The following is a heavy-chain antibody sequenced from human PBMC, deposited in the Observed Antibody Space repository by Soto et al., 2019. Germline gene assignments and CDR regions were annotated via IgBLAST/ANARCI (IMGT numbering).Heavy chain of an antibody. V-gene: IGHV1-18*01. J-gene: IGHJ5*02. CDR1: GYTFTSYG. D-gene: IGHD3-3*01. CDR2: ISAYNGNT. CDR3: ARVLDNSDFWRGYYTFDWLDP. Sequence: GASVKVSCKASGYTFTSYGISWVRQAPGQGLEWMGWISAYNGNTNYAQKLQGRVTMTTDTSTSTACMELRSLRSDDTAVYYCARVLDNSDFWRGYYTFDWLDPWGQGTLVTVSS.